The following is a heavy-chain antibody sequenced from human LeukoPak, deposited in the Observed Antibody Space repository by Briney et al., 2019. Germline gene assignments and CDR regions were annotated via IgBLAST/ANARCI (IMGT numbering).Heavy chain of an antibody. CDR2: IYTSGST. Sequence: SETLSLTCTVSGGSISSYYWSWIRQPAGKGLEWIGRIYTSGSTNYNPYLKSRVTMSVDTSKNQFSLKLSSVTAADTAVYYCARDLRYFDWTSEYNWFDPWGQGTLVTVSS. V-gene: IGHV4-4*07. D-gene: IGHD3-9*01. CDR3: ARDLRYFDWTSEYNWFDP. J-gene: IGHJ5*02. CDR1: GGSISSYY.